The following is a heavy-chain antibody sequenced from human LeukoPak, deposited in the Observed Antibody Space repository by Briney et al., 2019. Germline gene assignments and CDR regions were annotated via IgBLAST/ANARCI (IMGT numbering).Heavy chain of an antibody. CDR3: ARGSRGYYYDSSGYYW. V-gene: IGHV4-34*01. D-gene: IGHD3-22*01. Sequence: SETLSLTCAVYGGSFSGYYWRWIRQPPGKGLEWIGEINHSGSTNYNPSLKSRVTISVDTSKNQFSLKLSSVTAADTAVYYCARGSRGYYYDSSGYYWWGQGTLVTVSS. J-gene: IGHJ4*02. CDR2: INHSGST. CDR1: GGSFSGYY.